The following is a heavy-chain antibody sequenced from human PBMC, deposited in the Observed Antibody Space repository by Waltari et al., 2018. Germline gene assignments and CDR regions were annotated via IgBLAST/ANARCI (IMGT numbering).Heavy chain of an antibody. V-gene: IGHV4-39*07. CDR3: ARRGIAAAGIDY. Sequence: QLQLQESGPGLVKPSETLSLTCTVSGGSISSSSYYWGWIRQPPGKGLEWIGSIYYSGSTYYNPSLKSRVTISVDTSKNQFSLKLSSVTAADTAVYYCARRGIAAAGIDYWGQGTLVTVSS. CDR2: IYYSGST. CDR1: GGSISSSSYY. J-gene: IGHJ4*02. D-gene: IGHD6-13*01.